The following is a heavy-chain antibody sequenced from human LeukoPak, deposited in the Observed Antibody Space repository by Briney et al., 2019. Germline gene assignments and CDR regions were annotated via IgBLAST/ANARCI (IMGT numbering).Heavy chain of an antibody. CDR2: TYYSGST. J-gene: IGHJ6*02. D-gene: IGHD2-2*03. CDR3: ARLSGYGLASEVDV. Sequence: SETLSLTCTVSGGSISNYFWGWIRQPPGKGLESIGYTYYSGSTNYNPSLKSRVTISVDTSNNQFSLKLSSVTAADTAVYYCARLSGYGLASEVDVWGQGTTVTVSS. CDR1: GGSISNYF. V-gene: IGHV4-59*08.